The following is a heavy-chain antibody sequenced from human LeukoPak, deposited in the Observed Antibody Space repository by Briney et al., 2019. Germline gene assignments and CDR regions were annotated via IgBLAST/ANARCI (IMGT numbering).Heavy chain of an antibody. CDR3: AKIIRVPIMVRGDVSQSV. Sequence: QAGGSLRLSCAASGFAFSSYVMSWVRQAPGKGLEWVSSISGSGGRTYYADSVKGRFTISRDNSKNTLYVQMNSLRADDTAVYYCAKIIRVPIMVRGDVSQSVWGQGTTVTVSS. V-gene: IGHV3-23*01. CDR2: ISGSGGRT. D-gene: IGHD3-10*01. J-gene: IGHJ6*02. CDR1: GFAFSSYV.